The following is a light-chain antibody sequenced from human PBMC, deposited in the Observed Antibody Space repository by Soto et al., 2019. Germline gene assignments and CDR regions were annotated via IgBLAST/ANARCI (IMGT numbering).Light chain of an antibody. CDR1: SGHSDYP. Sequence: QPVLTQSPSASASLGASVKLTCTLGSGHSDYPIVWHQQQPEKGPRFLMRVNSDGSHSKGDGISDRFSGSSSGAERYLIISSLQSEDETDYYCQTWGSGTVIFGGGTKLTVL. J-gene: IGLJ2*01. CDR3: QTWGSGTVI. V-gene: IGLV4-69*02. CDR2: VNSDGSH.